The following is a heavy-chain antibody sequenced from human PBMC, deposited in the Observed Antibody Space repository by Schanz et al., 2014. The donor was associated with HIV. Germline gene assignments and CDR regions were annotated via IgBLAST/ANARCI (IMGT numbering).Heavy chain of an antibody. D-gene: IGHD2-21*02. CDR2: ITGSGDSA. CDR1: GFTFIRDG. Sequence: VQLVESGGGVVQPGRSLRLSCAASGFTFIRDGMHWVRQAPGKGLKWVAGITGSGDSAHYADSLRGRFTISRDNSKNTLFLQIHSLRTEDTAIYYCAKDNGGDVGDFFDIWGQGTTVTVSS. J-gene: IGHJ3*02. CDR3: AKDNGGDVGDFFDI. V-gene: IGHV3-23*04.